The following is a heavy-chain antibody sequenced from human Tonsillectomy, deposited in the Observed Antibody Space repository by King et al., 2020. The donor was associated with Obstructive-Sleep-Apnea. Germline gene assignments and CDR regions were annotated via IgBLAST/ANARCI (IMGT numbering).Heavy chain of an antibody. CDR3: ARHRGVEDYGGYGDYFDY. Sequence: QLQESGPGLVKPSETLSLTCTVSGGSISNYYWSWIRQPPGKGLEWIGYMYYSGNTNFNPSLKSRVTISADTSQIQISLRLSSVTAADTAVYYCARHRGVEDYGGYGDYFDYWGQGTLVTVSS. D-gene: IGHD5-12*01. V-gene: IGHV4-59*08. CDR1: GGSISNYY. CDR2: MYYSGNT. J-gene: IGHJ4*02.